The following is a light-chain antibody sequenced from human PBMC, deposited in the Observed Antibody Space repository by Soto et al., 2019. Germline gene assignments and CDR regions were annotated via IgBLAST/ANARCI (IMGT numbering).Light chain of an antibody. CDR1: EEISSW. J-gene: IGKJ2*01. V-gene: IGKV1-12*02. Sequence: DIQMTQSPSSVSASVGERVTITCRASEEISSWLAWYQQKPGKAPKLLIYAASTLQHGVPLRFSASASRTEFSLTISRLRPEDFATYYCQQAYNFPFTFGQGTRLDI. CDR2: AAS. CDR3: QQAYNFPFT.